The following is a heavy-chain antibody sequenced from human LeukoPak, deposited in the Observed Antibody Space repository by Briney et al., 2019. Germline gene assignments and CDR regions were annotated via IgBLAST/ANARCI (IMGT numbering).Heavy chain of an antibody. D-gene: IGHD5/OR15-5a*01. CDR1: GFTFSSYG. V-gene: IGHV3-30*02. CDR3: AKGLGYYFDY. J-gene: IGHJ4*02. CDR2: IRYDGTYK. Sequence: GGSLRLSCAASGFTFSSYGMHWVRQAPGKGLEWVAFIRYDGTYKFYSDSVKGRFTISRDNSKNTLYLQMNSLTPEDAAVYYCAKGLGYYFDYWGQGTLVTVSS.